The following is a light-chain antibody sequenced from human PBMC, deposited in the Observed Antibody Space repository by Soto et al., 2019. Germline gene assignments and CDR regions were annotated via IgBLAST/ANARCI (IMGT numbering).Light chain of an antibody. CDR3: QQYNNWPIT. CDR2: DAS. CDR1: QSVSSY. V-gene: IGKV3-11*01. J-gene: IGKJ5*01. Sequence: EIVLTQSPATLSLSPVERATLSCRASQSVSSYLAWYQQKPGQAPRLLIYDASNRATGIPARFSGSGSGTDFTLTISSLQSEDFAVYYCQQYNNWPITFGQGTRLEIK.